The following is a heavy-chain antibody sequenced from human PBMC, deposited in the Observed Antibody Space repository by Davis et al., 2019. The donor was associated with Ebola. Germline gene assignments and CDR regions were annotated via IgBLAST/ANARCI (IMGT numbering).Heavy chain of an antibody. Sequence: GESLKISCAASGFNFSDYGLHWVRQAPGKGLEWVAVTSFGGSNKFYADYVRGRFTISVDSSKNTVYLQMNSLVAEDTAVYHCARDGIAIFYYYGMDVWGQGTTVIVSS. J-gene: IGHJ6*02. CDR3: ARDGIAIFYYYGMDV. CDR1: GFNFSDYG. CDR2: TSFGGSNK. V-gene: IGHV3-30*04. D-gene: IGHD6-13*01.